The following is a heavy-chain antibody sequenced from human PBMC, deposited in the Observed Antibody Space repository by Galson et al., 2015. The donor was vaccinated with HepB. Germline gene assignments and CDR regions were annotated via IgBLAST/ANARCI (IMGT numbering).Heavy chain of an antibody. V-gene: IGHV1-69*13. CDR2: NIPIVGTA. J-gene: IGHJ4*02. Sequence: SVKVSCKASGGTFNNYTITWVRQAPGQGLEWMGVNIPIVGTANYAREFQGRVTITADESPSTVYMELSSLRSEDTAVYYCAREPMHYYDSSGYYSLGYFDHWGQGTLVTVSS. D-gene: IGHD3-22*01. CDR3: AREPMHYYDSSGYYSLGYFDH. CDR1: GGTFNNYT.